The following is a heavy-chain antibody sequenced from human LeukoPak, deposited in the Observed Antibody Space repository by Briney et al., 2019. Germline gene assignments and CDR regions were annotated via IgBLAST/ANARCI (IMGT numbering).Heavy chain of an antibody. CDR2: IWYDGSNK. D-gene: IGHD1-26*01. CDR3: ARDMSGSYPGIDY. CDR1: GFTFSSYA. V-gene: IGHV3-33*08. Sequence: PGRSLRLSCAASGFTFSSYAMHWVRQAPGKGLEWVAVIWYDGSNKYYADSVKGRFTISRDNSKNTLYLQMNSLRAEDTAVYYCARDMSGSYPGIDYWGQGTLVTVSS. J-gene: IGHJ4*02.